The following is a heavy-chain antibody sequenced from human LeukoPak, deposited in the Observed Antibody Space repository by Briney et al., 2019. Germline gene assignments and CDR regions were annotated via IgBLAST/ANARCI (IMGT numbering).Heavy chain of an antibody. D-gene: IGHD5-18*01. Sequence: SETLSLTCAVYGGSFSGYYWSWIRQPPGKGLEWIGEINHSGSTNYNPSLKSRVTISVDTSKNQFSLKLSSVTAAGTAVYYCARGRLKLRFFDYWGQGTLVTVSS. CDR3: ARGRLKLRFFDY. J-gene: IGHJ4*02. CDR1: GGSFSGYY. V-gene: IGHV4-34*01. CDR2: INHSGST.